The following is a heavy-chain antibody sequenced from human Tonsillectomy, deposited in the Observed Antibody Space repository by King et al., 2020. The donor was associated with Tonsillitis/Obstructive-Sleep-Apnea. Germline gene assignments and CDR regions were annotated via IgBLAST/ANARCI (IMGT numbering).Heavy chain of an antibody. V-gene: IGHV3-30*07. Sequence: VQLVESGGGVVQPGKSLRLSCAASGFTFSSYALHWVRQAPGKGLEWVALISYDGSIKYYADSVKGRFTISRDNSKNTLYLQMNSLRAEDTAVYYCAGGPGWIGDLFHYYMDVWGKGTSVTVSS. CDR2: ISYDGSIK. CDR1: GFTFSSYA. D-gene: IGHD6-19*01. J-gene: IGHJ6*03. CDR3: AGGPGWIGDLFHYYMDV.